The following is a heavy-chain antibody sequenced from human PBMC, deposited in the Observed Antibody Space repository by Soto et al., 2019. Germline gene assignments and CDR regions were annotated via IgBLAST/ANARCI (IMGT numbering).Heavy chain of an antibody. D-gene: IGHD3-10*01. CDR1: GGTFSSYT. J-gene: IGHJ6*02. Sequence: ASVKVSCKASGGTFSSYTISWVRQAPGQGLEWMGRIIPILGIANYAQKFQGRVTITADKSTSTAYMELSSLRSEDTAVYYCARAHLFSGSYYPPRRYYYYGMDVWGQGTTVTVSS. CDR2: IIPILGIA. CDR3: ARAHLFSGSYYPPRRYYYYGMDV. V-gene: IGHV1-69*02.